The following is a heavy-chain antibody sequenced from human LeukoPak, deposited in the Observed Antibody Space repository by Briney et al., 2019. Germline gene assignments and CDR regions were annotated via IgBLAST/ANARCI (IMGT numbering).Heavy chain of an antibody. J-gene: IGHJ4*02. CDR2: MRPDVDER. V-gene: IGHV3-7*01. CDR1: GFTFSNYG. CDR3: AREDGKFDY. Sequence: GRSLRLSCAASGFTFSNYGMHWVRQAPGKGLEWVANMRPDVDERHYVESVRGRFTISRDNAQNLLYLQMNSLRVDDTAVYYCAREDGKFDYWGQGTLVTVSS.